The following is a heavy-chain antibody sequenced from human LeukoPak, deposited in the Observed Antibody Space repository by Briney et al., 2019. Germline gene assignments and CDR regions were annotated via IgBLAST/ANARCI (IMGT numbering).Heavy chain of an antibody. V-gene: IGHV3-48*01. CDR1: GFTFSSYS. CDR3: TSGLYSSSWSLLDYYYMDV. CDR2: ISSSSSTI. J-gene: IGHJ6*03. D-gene: IGHD6-13*01. Sequence: PGGSLRLSCAASGFTFSSYSMNWVRQAPGKGLEWVSYISSSSSTIYYADSVKGRFTISRDNAKNSLYLQMNSLKTEDTAVYYCTSGLYSSSWSLLDYYYMDVWGKGTTVTVSS.